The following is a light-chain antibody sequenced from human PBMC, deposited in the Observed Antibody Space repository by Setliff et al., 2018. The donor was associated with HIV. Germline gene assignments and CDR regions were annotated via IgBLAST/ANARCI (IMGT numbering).Light chain of an antibody. J-gene: IGLJ1*01. V-gene: IGLV1-51*02. CDR2: ENN. Sequence: QSVLTQPPSVSAAPGQKVTITCSGSSSNIGNNYVPWYQQLPGTTPNLLIYENNKRPSGIPDRFSGSKSGPSATLGITGLQTGDEADYYCGTWDSSLSTEVFGSGTKVTVL. CDR3: GTWDSSLSTEV. CDR1: SSNIGNNY.